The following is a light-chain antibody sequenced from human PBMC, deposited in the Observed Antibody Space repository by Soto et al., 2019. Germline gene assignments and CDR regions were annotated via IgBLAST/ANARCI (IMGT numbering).Light chain of an antibody. J-gene: IGLJ1*01. Sequence: QTALTQPPSVSGTPGQRVTVSCSGGRANIGSNTVHWYQQLPGAAPKLLIYRDNQRPSGVPDRFAASKSGTSASLAISGLQSEDEGDYYCAAWDDSHNVLDVLGTGTKVTV. CDR1: RANIGSNT. CDR3: AAWDDSHNVLDV. CDR2: RDN. V-gene: IGLV1-44*01.